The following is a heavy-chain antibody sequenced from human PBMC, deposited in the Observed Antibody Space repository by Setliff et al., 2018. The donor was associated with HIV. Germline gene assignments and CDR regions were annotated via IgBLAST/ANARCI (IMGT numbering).Heavy chain of an antibody. CDR2: INPNGGGT. J-gene: IGHJ4*02. D-gene: IGHD6-19*01. CDR3: ASGSAVGGSYSEPFEY. Sequence: ASVKVSCKASGYTFTGYYLHLVRQAPGQGLEWMGWINPNGGGTKYAQKFQGRVTLTRDTSINTVYMELSSLRSDDAAVYYCASGSAVGGSYSEPFEYWGQGTLVTVSS. V-gene: IGHV1-2*02. CDR1: GYTFTGYY.